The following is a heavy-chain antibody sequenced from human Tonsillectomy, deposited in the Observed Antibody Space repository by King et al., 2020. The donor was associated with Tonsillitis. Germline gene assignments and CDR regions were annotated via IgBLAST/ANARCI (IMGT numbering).Heavy chain of an antibody. V-gene: IGHV3-30*01. CDR1: GFPFSTYT. D-gene: IGHD6-19*01. CDR3: ARDPHSSGWSGVLGYFDY. J-gene: IGHJ4*02. CDR2: ISYDGSAE. Sequence: VQLVESGGGVVQPGRSLRLSCAASGFPFSTYTMHCGRQAPGEGLEGVTMISYDGSAEFYAASVQDRITTSRDNSKNTLFLQMNSLRAEDTAVYYRARDPHSSGWSGVLGYFDYWGQGTVVTVSS.